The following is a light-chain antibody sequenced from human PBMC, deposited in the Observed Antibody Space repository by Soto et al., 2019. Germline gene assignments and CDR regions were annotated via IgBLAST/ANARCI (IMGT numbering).Light chain of an antibody. CDR3: SSSTSSSTLV. V-gene: IGLV2-14*01. Sequence: QSALTQPASVSGSPGQSITISCTGTSSDVGGYNYVSWYQQHPGKAPKLMIYEVSNRPSGVSNRFSGSKSGNTASLTISGLQADDEADYYCSSSTSSSTLVFGGGTKLTVL. J-gene: IGLJ2*01. CDR2: EVS. CDR1: SSDVGGYNY.